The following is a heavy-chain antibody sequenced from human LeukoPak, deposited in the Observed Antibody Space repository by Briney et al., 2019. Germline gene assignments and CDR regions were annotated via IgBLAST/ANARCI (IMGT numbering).Heavy chain of an antibody. J-gene: IGHJ4*02. CDR2: INHSGST. Sequence: SETLSLTCAVYGGSFSGYYWSWIRQPPGKGLEWIGEINHSGSTNYNPSLKSRVTISVDTSKNQFSLKLSSVTAVDTAVYYCARRELLPDYWGQGTLVTVSS. CDR1: GGSFSGYY. D-gene: IGHD1-26*01. V-gene: IGHV4-34*01. CDR3: ARRELLPDY.